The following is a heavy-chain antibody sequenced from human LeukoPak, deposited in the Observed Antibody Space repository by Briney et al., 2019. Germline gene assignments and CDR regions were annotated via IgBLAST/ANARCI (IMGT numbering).Heavy chain of an antibody. V-gene: IGHV3-9*01. CDR1: GFTFSIHG. J-gene: IGHJ6*03. Sequence: GGSLRLSCAASGFTFSIHGMNWVRQAPGKGLEWVSGISWNSGSIGYADSVKGRFTISRDNAKNSLYLQMNSLRAEDTALYYCAKGAHITMVYYMDVWGKGTTVTISS. CDR3: AKGAHITMVYYMDV. D-gene: IGHD3-10*01. CDR2: ISWNSGSI.